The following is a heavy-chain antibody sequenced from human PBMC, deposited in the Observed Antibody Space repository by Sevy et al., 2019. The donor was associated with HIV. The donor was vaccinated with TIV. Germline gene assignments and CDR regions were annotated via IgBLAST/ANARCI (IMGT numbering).Heavy chain of an antibody. D-gene: IGHD5-12*01. J-gene: IGHJ4*02. CDR3: ARDAGYTTKFHPLH. Sequence: GGSLRLSCAASQFTFSSYAMTWVRQAPGKGLEWASSISGNGGSTYYADSVKGRFTISKDNSKNTVSLQMNSLRPEDTAMYYCARDAGYTTKFHPLHWGQGTLVTVSS. CDR1: QFTFSSYA. CDR2: ISGNGGST. V-gene: IGHV3-23*01.